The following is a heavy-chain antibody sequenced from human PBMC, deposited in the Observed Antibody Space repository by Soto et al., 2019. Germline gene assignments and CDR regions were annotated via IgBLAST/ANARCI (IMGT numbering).Heavy chain of an antibody. V-gene: IGHV3-48*03. CDR1: GFTFSSYE. Sequence: RLSCVGSGFTFSSYEMNWVRQAPGKGLEWVSNIRSSGRSINYADSVKGRFTISRDNAKNSLYLQMNSLRAEDTAVYYCARDPGSRGNYYFDFWGQGTLVTVSS. D-gene: IGHD6-13*01. CDR2: IRSSGRSI. J-gene: IGHJ4*02. CDR3: ARDPGSRGNYYFDF.